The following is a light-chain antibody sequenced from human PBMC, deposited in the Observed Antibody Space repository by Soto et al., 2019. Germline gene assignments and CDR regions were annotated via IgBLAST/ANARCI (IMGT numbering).Light chain of an antibody. J-gene: IGKJ1*01. V-gene: IGKV4-1*01. CDR3: QQYYSTKT. CDR1: QSVLYSSNNKNY. Sequence: DIVMTQSPDSLAVSLGERATINCKSSQSVLYSSNNKNYLAWYQQKPGQPPKLLIYWASTRESGVPDRFSGSGSWTNFTLTISRLEAEDVAVYYCQQYYSTKTFGQGTKVEIK. CDR2: WAS.